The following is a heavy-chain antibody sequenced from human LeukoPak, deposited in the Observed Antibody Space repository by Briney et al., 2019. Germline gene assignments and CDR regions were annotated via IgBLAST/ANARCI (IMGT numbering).Heavy chain of an antibody. V-gene: IGHV1-69*13. CDR2: IIPILGTA. Sequence: SVKVSCKASGGTFSSYAISWVRQAPGQGLEWMGGIIPILGTANYAQKFQGRVTITADESTSTAYMELSSLRSEDTAVYYCARTRLRLGTAAFDIWGQGSMVTVSS. CDR3: ARTRLRLGTAAFDI. D-gene: IGHD4-17*01. J-gene: IGHJ3*02. CDR1: GGTFSSYA.